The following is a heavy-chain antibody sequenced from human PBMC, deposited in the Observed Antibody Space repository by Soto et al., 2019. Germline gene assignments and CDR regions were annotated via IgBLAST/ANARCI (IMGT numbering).Heavy chain of an antibody. D-gene: IGHD2-15*01. J-gene: IGHJ4*02. V-gene: IGHV1-46*03. CDR1: GYTFTSYY. Sequence: GASVKVSCKASGYTFTSYYMHWVRQAPGQGLEWMGIINLSGGSTSYAQKFQGRVTMTRDTSTSTVYMELSSLRSEDTAVYYCARVCVYCSGGSDPDYWGQGTLVTVSS. CDR2: INLSGGST. CDR3: ARVCVYCSGGSDPDY.